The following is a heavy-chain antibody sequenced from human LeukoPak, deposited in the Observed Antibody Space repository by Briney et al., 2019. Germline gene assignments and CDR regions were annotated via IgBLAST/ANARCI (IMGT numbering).Heavy chain of an antibody. V-gene: IGHV3-74*01. CDR1: AFTSGNCC. CDR2: FSANGSSG. Sequence: GSLILPCSAAAFTSGNCCMHCVVHAPGGGLLWFSCFSANGSSGTYADYAQGLFTISRDNTKNTVYLQMNRVRPEDSAVYYCAKEESNFWSGYPDYWGQGTLVIASS. D-gene: IGHD3-3*01. CDR3: AKEESNFWSGYPDY. J-gene: IGHJ4*02.